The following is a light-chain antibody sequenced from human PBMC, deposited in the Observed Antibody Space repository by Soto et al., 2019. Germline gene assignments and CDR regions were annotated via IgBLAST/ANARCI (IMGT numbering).Light chain of an antibody. Sequence: LTQPRSVSGSPGQSVTISCTGNSSDVGAYNFVSWFQQHPGKVPKIMIYEVFKRPSGVSDRFSGSKSGNTASLTSSGLQADDEAEYYCCSYVGGKIFVLGTGTKV. CDR1: SSDVGAYNF. V-gene: IGLV2-11*01. J-gene: IGLJ1*01. CDR3: CSYVGGKIFV. CDR2: EVF.